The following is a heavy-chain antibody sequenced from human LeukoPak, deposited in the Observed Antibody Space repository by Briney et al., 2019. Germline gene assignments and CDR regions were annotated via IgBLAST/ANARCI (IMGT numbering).Heavy chain of an antibody. CDR3: ARVDVVTTSNDAFDI. J-gene: IGHJ3*02. CDR1: GGSISSYY. D-gene: IGHD4-11*01. Sequence: SSETLSLTCTVSGGSISSYYWSWIRQPPGKGLEWIGYIYYSGSTNYNPSLKSRVTISVDTSKSQFSLKLSSVTAADTAVYYCARVDVVTTSNDAFDIWGQGTMVTVSS. CDR2: IYYSGST. V-gene: IGHV4-59*01.